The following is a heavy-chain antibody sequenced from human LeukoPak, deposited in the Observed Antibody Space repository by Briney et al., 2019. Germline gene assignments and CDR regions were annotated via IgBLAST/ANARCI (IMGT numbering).Heavy chain of an antibody. CDR2: INPSSGGT. CDR1: GYTFTGYY. J-gene: IGHJ4*02. V-gene: IGHV1-2*02. Sequence: ASVKVSCKASGYTFTGYYMHWVRQAPGQGLEWMGWINPSSGGTNYAQKFQGRVTMTRDTSISTAYMELSRLRSDDTAVYYCARYYDSTGSFDYWGQGTLVTVSS. D-gene: IGHD3-22*01. CDR3: ARYYDSTGSFDY.